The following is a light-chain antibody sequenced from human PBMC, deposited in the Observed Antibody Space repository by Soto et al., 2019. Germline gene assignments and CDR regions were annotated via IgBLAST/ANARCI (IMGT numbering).Light chain of an antibody. CDR1: NIGAVYD. V-gene: IGLV1-40*01. J-gene: IGLJ2*01. Sequence: QSVLTQPPSVSGAPGQRVTISCSNIGAVYDVHWYQQLPGTAPKLLICGNNRRPSGVPDRFSGSKSGTSASLAITGLQAEDEDDYYCSSYTSSSTVVFGGGTQLTVL. CDR2: GNN. CDR3: SSYTSSSTVV.